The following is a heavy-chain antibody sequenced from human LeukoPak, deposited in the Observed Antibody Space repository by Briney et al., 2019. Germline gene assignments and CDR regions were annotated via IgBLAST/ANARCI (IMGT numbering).Heavy chain of an antibody. D-gene: IGHD6-19*01. Sequence: PSETLSLTCTVSGGSISSSSYYWGWIRQPPGKGLEWIGSIYYSGSTYYNPSLKSRVTISVDTSKNQFSLKLSSVTAADTAVYYCARGTIRCSGCPGVFDYWGQGTLVTVSS. CDR2: IYYSGST. CDR1: GGSISSSSYY. CDR3: ARGTIRCSGCPGVFDY. J-gene: IGHJ4*02. V-gene: IGHV4-39*01.